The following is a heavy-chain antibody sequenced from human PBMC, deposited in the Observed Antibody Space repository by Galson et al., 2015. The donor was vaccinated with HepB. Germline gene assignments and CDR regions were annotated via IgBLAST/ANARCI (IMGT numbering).Heavy chain of an antibody. CDR1: GFTFSSYS. V-gene: IGHV3-48*02. J-gene: IGHJ5*02. D-gene: IGHD3-3*01. CDR3: ARGPDFWSGYSILNWFDP. Sequence: SLRLSCAASGFTFSSYSMNWVRQAPGKGLEWVSYISSSNSTIYYADSVKGRFTISGDNAKNSLYLQMNSLRDEDTAVYYCARGPDFWSGYSILNWFDPWGQGTLVTVSS. CDR2: ISSSNSTI.